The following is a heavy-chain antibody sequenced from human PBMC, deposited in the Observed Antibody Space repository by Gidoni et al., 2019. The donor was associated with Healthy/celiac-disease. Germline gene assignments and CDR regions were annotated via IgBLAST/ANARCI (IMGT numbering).Heavy chain of an antibody. CDR3: ARVPAGRRFDY. CDR2: INHSGST. Sequence: QVQLQQWGAGLLKPSETLSLTCAVYGGSFSGYYWSWIRQPPGKGLEWIGEINHSGSTNYNPSLKSRVTISVDTSKNQFSLKLSSVTAADTAVYYCARVPAGRRFDYWGQGTLVTVSS. V-gene: IGHV4-34*01. CDR1: GGSFSGYY. D-gene: IGHD6-13*01. J-gene: IGHJ4*02.